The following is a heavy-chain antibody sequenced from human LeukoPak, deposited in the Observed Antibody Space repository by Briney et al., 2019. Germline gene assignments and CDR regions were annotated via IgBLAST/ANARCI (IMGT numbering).Heavy chain of an antibody. CDR1: GFTFDDYA. J-gene: IGHJ6*02. Sequence: PGGSLRLSCAASGFTFDDYAMHWVRQAPGKGLEWVSGISWNSGSIGYADSVKGRFTISRDNAKNSLYLQMNSLRAEDTALYYCAKAKEITYYYGMDVWGQGTTVTVSS. D-gene: IGHD1-20*01. CDR2: ISWNSGSI. CDR3: AKAKEITYYYGMDV. V-gene: IGHV3-9*01.